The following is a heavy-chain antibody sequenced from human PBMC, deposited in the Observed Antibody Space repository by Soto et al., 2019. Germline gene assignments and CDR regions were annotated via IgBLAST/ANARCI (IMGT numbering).Heavy chain of an antibody. CDR1: GFTFSSYG. V-gene: IGHV3-33*01. J-gene: IGHJ4*02. CDR2: IWYDGSNK. D-gene: IGHD2-21*01. Sequence: QVQLVESGGGVVQPGRSLRLSCAASGFTFSSYGMHWVRQAPGKGLEWVAVIWYDGSNKYYADSVKGRFTISGDNSKNTLYLQMNSLRAEDTAVYYCARVYSEGGFDYWGQGTLVTVSS. CDR3: ARVYSEGGFDY.